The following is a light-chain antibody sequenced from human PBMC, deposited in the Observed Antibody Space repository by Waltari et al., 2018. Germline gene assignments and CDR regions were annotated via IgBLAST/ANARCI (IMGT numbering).Light chain of an antibody. V-gene: IGLV2-14*01. CDR2: EVA. CDR1: SSDVGGQNH. Sequence: QSALTQPASVSGSPGQSITISCTGTSSDVGGQNHVCWYQQYPGKAPKLIIYEVANRPSGVSNRFSGPKSSKMASLTISGLQAEDEADYYCSSYTTSSTWVFGGGTKLTVL. J-gene: IGLJ3*02. CDR3: SSYTTSSTWV.